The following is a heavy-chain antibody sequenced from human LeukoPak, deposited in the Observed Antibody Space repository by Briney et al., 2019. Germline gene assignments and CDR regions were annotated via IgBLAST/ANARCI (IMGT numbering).Heavy chain of an antibody. CDR1: GYSFTSYY. CDR2: INPSGGST. V-gene: IGHV1-46*01. Sequence: ASVRVSCTASGYSFTSYYMHWVRQAPGQGLEWMGIINPSGGSTSYAQKFQGRVTMTRDTSTSTIYMELSSLRSEDTAVYYCARSYYYDSSSFLDYGGQGTLVTVS. D-gene: IGHD3-22*01. J-gene: IGHJ4*02. CDR3: ARSYYYDSSSFLDY.